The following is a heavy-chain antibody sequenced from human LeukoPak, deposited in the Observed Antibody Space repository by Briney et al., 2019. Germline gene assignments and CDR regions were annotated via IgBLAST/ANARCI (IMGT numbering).Heavy chain of an antibody. CDR1: GGSLSRYY. D-gene: IGHD5-12*01. Sequence: PSETLSLTRTVSGGSLSRYYWSWIQQPAGKGLEWIGRIYTSGSTNYKPSLKSRVTMPVDTSKHQFSLKLSPVTAADTAVYYRAIDARGYSGYGLVVDFGYGGQGTLVTV. J-gene: IGHJ4*02. CDR2: IYTSGST. CDR3: AIDARGYSGYGLVVDFGY. V-gene: IGHV4-4*07.